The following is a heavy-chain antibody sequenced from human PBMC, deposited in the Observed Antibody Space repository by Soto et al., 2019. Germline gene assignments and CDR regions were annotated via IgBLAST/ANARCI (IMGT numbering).Heavy chain of an antibody. CDR2: IYTSGTT. J-gene: IGHJ6*02. Sequence: SETLSLTCNVSGGSIRSYYWSWIRQPAGKALEWIGRIYTSGTTNYNPSLKSRATILVDTSKNQFSLKLSSVTAADTAVYYCERAGESGFGMDLWGQGTTVTVSS. V-gene: IGHV4-4*07. D-gene: IGHD1-26*01. CDR1: GGSIRSYY. CDR3: ERAGESGFGMDL.